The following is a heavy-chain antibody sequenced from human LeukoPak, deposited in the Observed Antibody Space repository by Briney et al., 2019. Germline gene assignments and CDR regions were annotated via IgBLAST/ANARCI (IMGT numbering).Heavy chain of an antibody. CDR3: ARSKDILTGYCFDY. V-gene: IGHV4-59*01. J-gene: IGHJ4*02. Sequence: SETLSLTCTVSGGSSSRYYWSWIRQPPGKGLEWIGYIYYSGSTNYNPSLKSRVTISVDTSKNQFSLKLSSVTAADTAVYYCARSKDILTGYCFDYWGQGTLVTVSS. D-gene: IGHD3-9*01. CDR2: IYYSGST. CDR1: GGSSSRYY.